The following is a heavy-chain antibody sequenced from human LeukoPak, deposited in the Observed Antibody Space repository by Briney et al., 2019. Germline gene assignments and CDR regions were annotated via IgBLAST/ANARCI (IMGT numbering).Heavy chain of an antibody. CDR3: ARVLTVVAATDGWFDP. CDR1: GGSISSYY. D-gene: IGHD2-15*01. V-gene: IGHV4-4*07. J-gene: IGHJ5*02. Sequence: PSETLSLTCTVSGGSISSYYWSWIRQPAGKGLEWIGRIYTSGSTNYNPSLKSRVTMSVDTSKNQFSLKLSSVTAADTAVYYCARVLTVVAATDGWFDPWGQGTLVTVSS. CDR2: IYTSGST.